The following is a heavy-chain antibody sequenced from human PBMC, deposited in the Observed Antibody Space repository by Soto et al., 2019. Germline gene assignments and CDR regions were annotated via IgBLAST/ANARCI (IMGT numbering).Heavy chain of an antibody. D-gene: IGHD3-22*01. Sequence: PGGSLRLSCAASGFTFSSYGMHWVRQAPGKGLEWVAVISYDGSNKYYADSVKGRFTISRDNSKSPLYLQMNSLRAEDTAVYYCANGGHYDSSGYYYYWGQGTLVTVSS. CDR2: ISYDGSNK. V-gene: IGHV3-30*18. J-gene: IGHJ4*02. CDR3: ANGGHYDSSGYYYY. CDR1: GFTFSSYG.